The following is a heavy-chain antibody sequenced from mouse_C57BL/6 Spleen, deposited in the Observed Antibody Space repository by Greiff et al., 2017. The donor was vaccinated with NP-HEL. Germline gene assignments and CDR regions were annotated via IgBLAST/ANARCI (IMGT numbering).Heavy chain of an antibody. CDR1: GFNIKDYY. CDR2: IDPEDGDT. V-gene: IGHV14-1*01. CDR3: TRTGKAYYFDY. D-gene: IGHD4-1*01. Sequence: VQLQQSGAELVRPGASVKLSCTASGFNIKDYYMHWVKQRPEQGLEWIGRIDPEDGDTEYAPKFPGKGTMTADTSSNTAYLQLSSLTSEDTAVYYCTRTGKAYYFDYWGQGTTLTVSS. J-gene: IGHJ2*01.